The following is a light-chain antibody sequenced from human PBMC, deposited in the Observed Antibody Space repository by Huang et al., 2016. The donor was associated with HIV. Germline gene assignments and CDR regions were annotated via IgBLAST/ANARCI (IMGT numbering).Light chain of an antibody. Sequence: EIVLTQSPGTLSLSPGERAALSCRASEGIRSYYVAWYQQKPGQAPRLLIYAASSRDTGIQDRFSGSGSGTDFNLTISRREPEDFAVYYCQHYGPTPSWTFGQGTKVEIK. CDR1: EGIRSYY. J-gene: IGKJ1*01. V-gene: IGKV3-20*01. CDR3: QHYGPTPSWT. CDR2: AAS.